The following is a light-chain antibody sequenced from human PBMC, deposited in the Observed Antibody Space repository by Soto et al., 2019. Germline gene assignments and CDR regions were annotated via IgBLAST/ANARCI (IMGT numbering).Light chain of an antibody. CDR3: QQSSNWPIT. J-gene: IGKJ5*01. V-gene: IGKV3-11*01. CDR2: DAS. CDR1: QSVSSY. Sequence: EIVLMQSTGTLSLSPGARATLSCRASQSVSSYLAWYQQKPGQAPRLLIYDASNRATGIPARFSGSGSGTDFTLTISSLEPEEFAVYYCQQSSNWPITFGQGTRLEIK.